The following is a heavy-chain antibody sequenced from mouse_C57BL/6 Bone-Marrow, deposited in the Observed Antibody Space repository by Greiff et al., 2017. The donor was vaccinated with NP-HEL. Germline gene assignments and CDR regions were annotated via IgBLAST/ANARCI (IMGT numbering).Heavy chain of an antibody. D-gene: IGHD3-2*02. CDR1: GYTFTDYN. CDR2: INPNNGGT. V-gene: IGHV1-18*01. J-gene: IGHJ4*01. Sequence: VQLQQPGPELVKPGASVKIPCKASGYTFTDYNMDWVKQSHGKSLEWIGDINPNNGGTIYNQKFKGKATLTVDKSSSTAYMELRSLTSEDTAVYYCARHLRLPNYYAMDYWGQGTSVTVSS. CDR3: ARHLRLPNYYAMDY.